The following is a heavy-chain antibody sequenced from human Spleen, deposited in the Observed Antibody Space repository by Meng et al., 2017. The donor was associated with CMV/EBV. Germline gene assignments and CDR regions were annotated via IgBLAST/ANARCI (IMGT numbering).Heavy chain of an antibody. CDR1: GVSCSGYY. J-gene: IGHJ4*02. CDR2: INHSGST. D-gene: IGHD1-26*01. CDR3: ARALIRATIDY. V-gene: IGHV4-34*01. Sequence: QVPLRRWGAGLLKLSAPLSLTCAVYGVSCSGYYWCWFRQPPCKGLEWIGEINHSGSTNYNPSLKSRGTISVDTSKNQFSLKLSSVTAADTAVYYCARALIRATIDYWGQGTLVTVSS.